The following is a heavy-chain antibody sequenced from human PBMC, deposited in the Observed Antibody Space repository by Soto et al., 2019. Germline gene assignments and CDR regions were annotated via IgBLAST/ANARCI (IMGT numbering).Heavy chain of an antibody. D-gene: IGHD5-12*01. Sequence: EVQLVESGGGLVQPGGSLRLSCAASGFTFSSYWMHWVRQAPGKGLVWVSRINSDGSSTSYADSVKGRFTISRDNAKNTLYLQMNSLRAEDTAVYYCARAGGYSGYDYGMDVWGQGTTVNVSS. J-gene: IGHJ6*02. V-gene: IGHV3-74*01. CDR2: INSDGSST. CDR1: GFTFSSYW. CDR3: ARAGGYSGYDYGMDV.